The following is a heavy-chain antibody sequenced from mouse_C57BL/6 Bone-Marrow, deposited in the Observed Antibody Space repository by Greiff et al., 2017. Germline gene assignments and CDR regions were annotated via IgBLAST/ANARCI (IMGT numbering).Heavy chain of an antibody. CDR3: ARCYSNYSAWFAY. D-gene: IGHD2-5*01. Sequence: VQLQQSGAELARPGASVKLSCKASGYTFTSYGISWVKQRTGQGLEWIGEIYPRSGNTYYNEKFKGKATLTADKSSSTAYMGLRSLTSEDSAVYCGARCYSNYSAWFAYWGQGTLVTVSA. CDR2: IYPRSGNT. CDR1: GYTFTSYG. V-gene: IGHV1-81*01. J-gene: IGHJ3*01.